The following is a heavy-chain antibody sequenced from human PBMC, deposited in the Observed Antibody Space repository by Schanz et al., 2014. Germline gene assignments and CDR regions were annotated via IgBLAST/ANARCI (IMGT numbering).Heavy chain of an antibody. J-gene: IGHJ6*02. Sequence: VQLLASGGGLVQPGGSLRLTCLTSGFTFTDHAMSWVRQAPGKGLEWISYITTSTSYTNYADSVKGRFTISRDNAKKSLFLQMNRLRADDTAIYYCARDHRNPGGNMDVWGQGTTVTVSS. CDR1: GFTFTDHA. V-gene: IGHV3-11*06. CDR2: ITTSTSYT. CDR3: ARDHRNPGGNMDV.